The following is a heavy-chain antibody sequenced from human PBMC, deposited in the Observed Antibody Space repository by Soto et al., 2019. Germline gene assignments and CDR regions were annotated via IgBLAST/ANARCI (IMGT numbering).Heavy chain of an antibody. CDR1: GYSFAAYY. V-gene: IGHV1-2*02. CDR2: INPHTGVT. J-gene: IGHJ4*02. D-gene: IGHD3-3*01. CDR3: AKIYTWNEWQGGSDY. Sequence: QVHLEQSGAEVKKAGASVKISCKASGYSFAAYYINWVRQVSGQGLEWMVWINPHTGVTDYAQKLQGRVTLPRDTSIKTAYLELTSLRSDDTAVYYCAKIYTWNEWQGGSDYWGQGTLLTVSS.